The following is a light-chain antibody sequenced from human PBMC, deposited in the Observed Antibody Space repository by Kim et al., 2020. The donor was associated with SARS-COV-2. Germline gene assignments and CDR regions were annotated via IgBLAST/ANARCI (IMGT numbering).Light chain of an antibody. CDR3: QQFDNLSLT. CDR1: RDIANN. J-gene: IGKJ4*01. CDR2: DAS. V-gene: IGKV1-33*01. Sequence: DIQMTQSPSSLTASVGDRVTITCRASRDIANNLNWYQQKPGKAPKVLIYDASNVQTGVPSRFSGTGSGTDFSFIITSLQPEDVATYYCQQFDNLSLTFGGGTKV.